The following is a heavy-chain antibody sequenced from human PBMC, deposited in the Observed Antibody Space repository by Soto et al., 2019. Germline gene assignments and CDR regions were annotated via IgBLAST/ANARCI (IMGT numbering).Heavy chain of an antibody. CDR3: AKGPPLNYYDSSGNFDY. J-gene: IGHJ4*02. V-gene: IGHV3-23*01. CDR1: GFTFSSYA. Sequence: QAGGSLRLSCAASGFTFSSYAMSWVRQAPGKGLEWVSAISGSGGSTYYADSVKGRFTISRDNSKNTLHLQMNSLRAEDTAVYYCAKGPPLNYYDSSGNFDYWGQGTLVTVSS. CDR2: ISGSGGST. D-gene: IGHD3-22*01.